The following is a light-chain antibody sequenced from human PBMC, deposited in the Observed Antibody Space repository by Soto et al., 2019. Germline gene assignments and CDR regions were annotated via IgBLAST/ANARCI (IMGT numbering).Light chain of an antibody. J-gene: IGLJ2*01. Sequence: QSVLTQPASVSGSPGQSITISCTGTSSDVGGYVYVSWYQQHPGKAPKLMIYDVSIRPSGVSNRFSGSKSGNTASLTVSGLQAEDEADYYCSSYTSSSSLGIFGGGTKVTVL. CDR2: DVS. CDR1: SSDVGGYVY. V-gene: IGLV2-14*01. CDR3: SSYTSSSSLGI.